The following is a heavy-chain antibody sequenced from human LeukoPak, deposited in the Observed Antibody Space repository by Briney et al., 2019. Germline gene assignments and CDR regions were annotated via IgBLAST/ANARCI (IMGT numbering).Heavy chain of an antibody. CDR1: GDSVSSNSAA. D-gene: IGHD6-13*01. V-gene: IGHV6-1*01. CDR3: ARDLPSIAAAGTMFDY. J-gene: IGHJ4*02. CDR2: KYYRSKWYN. Sequence: SQTLSLTCAISGDSVSSNSAAWNWITQSPSRALEWLGRKYYRSKWYNDYAVSVKSRITINPDTSKNQFSLQLNSVTPEDTAVYYCARDLPSIAAAGTMFDYWGQGTLVTVSS.